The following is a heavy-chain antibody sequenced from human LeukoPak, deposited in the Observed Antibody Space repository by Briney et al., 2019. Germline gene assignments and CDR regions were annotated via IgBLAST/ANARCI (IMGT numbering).Heavy chain of an antibody. CDR3: ARDSPMVRGVIDY. D-gene: IGHD3-10*01. J-gene: IGHJ4*02. CDR2: IYYSGST. Sequence: SETLSLTCTVSGGSISSSSYYWGWIRQPPGKGLEWIGSIYYSGSTYYNPSLKSRVTISVDTSKNQFSLKLSSVTAADTAVYYCARDSPMVRGVIDYWGQGTLVTVSS. CDR1: GGSISSSSYY. V-gene: IGHV4-39*07.